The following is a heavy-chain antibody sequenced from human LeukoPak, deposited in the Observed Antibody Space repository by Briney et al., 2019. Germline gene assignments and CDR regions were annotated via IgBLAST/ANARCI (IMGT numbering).Heavy chain of an antibody. CDR2: ISSSSTTI. Sequence: GGSLRLSCAASGFTFSSYSMMWVRQAPGKGREGVSYISSSSTTIYYADSGKGRFTISKSNAKNSLYLQMNSLRDEDTAVYYCARAPHRRYWSSTSCSLYFDYWGQGTLVTVSS. CDR1: GFTFSSYS. V-gene: IGHV3-48*02. CDR3: ARAPHRRYWSSTSCSLYFDY. J-gene: IGHJ4*02. D-gene: IGHD2-2*01.